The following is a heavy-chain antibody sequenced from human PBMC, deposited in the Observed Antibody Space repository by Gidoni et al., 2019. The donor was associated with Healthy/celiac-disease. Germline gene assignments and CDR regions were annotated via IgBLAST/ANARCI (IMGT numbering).Heavy chain of an antibody. Sequence: EVRLLESGGGLVHPGGSLRPSCAASGFTFSSYAMSSVRQAPGKGLGWVSAISGSGGSTYYADSVKGRFTISRDNSKNTLYLQMNSLRAEDTAVYYCAKFASSWYGDEYFQHWGQGTLVTVSS. J-gene: IGHJ1*01. CDR1: GFTFSSYA. V-gene: IGHV3-23*01. D-gene: IGHD6-13*01. CDR2: ISGSGGST. CDR3: AKFASSWYGDEYFQH.